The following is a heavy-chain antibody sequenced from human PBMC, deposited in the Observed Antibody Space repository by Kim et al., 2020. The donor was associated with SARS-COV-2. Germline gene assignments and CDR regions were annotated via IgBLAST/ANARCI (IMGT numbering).Heavy chain of an antibody. V-gene: IGHV3-48*03. J-gene: IGHJ3*01. Sequence: GGSLRLSCAASGFPFGSYQMNWVRQAPGKGLEWVSYISSSGRRSFYADSVRGRFTVSRDNARNSLFLEMNSLTVEDTAVYFCAVPFEPRDACDFWGQGTLVTVSS. CDR1: GFPFGSYQ. D-gene: IGHD3-9*01. CDR2: ISSSGRRS. CDR3: AVPFEPRDACDF.